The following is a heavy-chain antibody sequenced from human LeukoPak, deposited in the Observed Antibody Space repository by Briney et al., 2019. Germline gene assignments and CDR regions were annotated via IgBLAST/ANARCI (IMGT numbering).Heavy chain of an antibody. CDR3: ARGRGSSNYFDY. CDR1: GFTFSYYS. CDR2: VSSSGSTI. J-gene: IGHJ4*02. Sequence: GGSLRLSCAASGFTFSYYSINWVRQAPGKGLEWVSSVSSSGSTIYYADSVKGRFSMSRDNAKNSVYLQMTSLRDEDTAAYYCARGRGSSNYFDYWGQGTLVTVSS. V-gene: IGHV3-48*02. D-gene: IGHD6-13*01.